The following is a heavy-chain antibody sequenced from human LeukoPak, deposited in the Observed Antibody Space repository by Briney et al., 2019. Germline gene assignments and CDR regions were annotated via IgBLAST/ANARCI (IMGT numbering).Heavy chain of an antibody. CDR3: AKSPNPYCGGDCFFDY. CDR2: INWNGVGT. Sequence: GGSLRLSCAASGFSFGDFGMSWVRQAPGKGLEWVSGINWNGVGTSYIDSVKGRFTVSRDNAKNSLYLQMNSLRAEDTAVYYCAKSPNPYCGGDCFFDYWGQGTLVTVSS. J-gene: IGHJ4*02. D-gene: IGHD2-21*02. V-gene: IGHV3-20*04. CDR1: GFSFGDFG.